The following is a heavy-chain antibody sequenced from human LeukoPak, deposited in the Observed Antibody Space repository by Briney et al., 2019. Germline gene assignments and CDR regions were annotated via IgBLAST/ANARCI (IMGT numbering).Heavy chain of an antibody. CDR3: ARGPKGIAALIYYYYYMDV. D-gene: IGHD6-13*01. CDR1: GGTFSSYA. V-gene: IGHV1-69*05. Sequence: SVKVSCKASGGTFSSYAISWVRQAPGQGLEWMGGIIPIFGTANYAQKFQGRVTITTDESTSTAYMELSSLRSEGTAVYYCARGPKGIAALIYYYYYMDVWGKGTTVTVSS. CDR2: IIPIFGTA. J-gene: IGHJ6*03.